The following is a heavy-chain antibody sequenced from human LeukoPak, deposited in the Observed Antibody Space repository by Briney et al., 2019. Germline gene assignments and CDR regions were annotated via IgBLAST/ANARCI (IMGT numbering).Heavy chain of an antibody. Sequence: GGSLRLSCAASGFTFSSYWMSWVRQAPGKGLGWVANIKQDGSEKYYVDSVKGRFTISRDNAKNSLYLQMNSLRAEDTAVYYCARGAMIVVAASFVDYWGQGTLVTVSS. CDR3: ARGAMIVVAASFVDY. V-gene: IGHV3-7*01. CDR2: IKQDGSEK. CDR1: GFTFSSYW. D-gene: IGHD3-22*01. J-gene: IGHJ4*01.